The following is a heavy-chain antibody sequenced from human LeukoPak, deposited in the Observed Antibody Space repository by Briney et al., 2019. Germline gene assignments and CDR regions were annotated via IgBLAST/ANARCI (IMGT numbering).Heavy chain of an antibody. V-gene: IGHV3-23*01. CDR2: ISGSGGST. CDR3: AKDQLLVVSSSSPFDY. D-gene: IGHD6-6*01. Sequence: GGSLRLSCAASGFTFSSYAMSWVRQAPGKGLGWVSAISGSGGSTYYADSVKGRFTISRDNSKNTLYLQMNSLRAEDTAVYYCAKDQLLVVSSSSPFDYWGQGTLVTVSS. CDR1: GFTFSSYA. J-gene: IGHJ4*02.